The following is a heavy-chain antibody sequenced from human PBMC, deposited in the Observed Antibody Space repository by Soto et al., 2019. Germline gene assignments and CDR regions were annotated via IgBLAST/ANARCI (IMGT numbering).Heavy chain of an antibody. D-gene: IGHD6-19*01. CDR2: INAGNGST. CDR3: ARAVAVAADFDY. V-gene: IGHV1-3*01. J-gene: IGHJ4*02. Sequence: GASVKVSCKASGYTFTGYAMHWVRQAPGQRLEWMGWINAGNGSTKYSQKFQGRVTITRDTSASTAYMELSSLRSEDTAVYYCARAVAVAADFDYWGQGTLVTVSS. CDR1: GYTFTGYA.